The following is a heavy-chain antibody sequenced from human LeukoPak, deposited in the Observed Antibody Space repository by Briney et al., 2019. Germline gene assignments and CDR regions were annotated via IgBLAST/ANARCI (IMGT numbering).Heavy chain of an antibody. J-gene: IGHJ6*03. CDR2: INPNSGGT. Sequence: ASVKVSCKASGYTFTCYYMHWVRQAPGQGLEWMGWINPNSGGTNYAQKFQGRVTMTRDTSISTAYMELSRLRSDDTAVYYCARGIGYCSSTSCYYYYYYMDVWGKGTTVTISS. V-gene: IGHV1-2*02. CDR3: ARGIGYCSSTSCYYYYYYMDV. D-gene: IGHD2-2*01. CDR1: GYTFTCYY.